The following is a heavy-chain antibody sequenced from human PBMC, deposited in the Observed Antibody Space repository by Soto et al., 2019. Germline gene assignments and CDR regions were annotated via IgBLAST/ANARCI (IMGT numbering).Heavy chain of an antibody. Sequence: GSLRLSCAASGFTFSSFGMHWVRQAPGKGLEWVAVIWYDGSNKKYADSVKGRFTVSRDNSKNTLYLQMNSLRAEDTAVFYCAREIDAAMGGGFDCWGQGTLVTVSS. V-gene: IGHV3-33*01. CDR3: AREIDAAMGGGFDC. D-gene: IGHD5-18*01. CDR2: IWYDGSNK. CDR1: GFTFSSFG. J-gene: IGHJ4*02.